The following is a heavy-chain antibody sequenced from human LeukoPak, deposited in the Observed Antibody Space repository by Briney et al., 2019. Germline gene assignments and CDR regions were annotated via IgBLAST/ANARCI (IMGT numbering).Heavy chain of an antibody. CDR2: INQDGSVK. D-gene: IGHD6-6*01. V-gene: IGHV3-7*01. CDR1: GFSFSNYW. Sequence: PGGSLRLSCAASGFSFSNYWMTWVRQAAGKGLEWVANINQDGSVKYFVDSLTGRFTISRDNAKNSVFLQMNSLRVEDTAVYYCTRIGYSSSSLDYWGQGTLVTVTS. J-gene: IGHJ4*02. CDR3: TRIGYSSSSLDY.